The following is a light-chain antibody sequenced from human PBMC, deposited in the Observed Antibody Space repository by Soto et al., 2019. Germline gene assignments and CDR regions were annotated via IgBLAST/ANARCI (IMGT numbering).Light chain of an antibody. V-gene: IGKV1-13*02. CDR1: QGISSA. CDR3: QQFNSYLYT. Sequence: AIQLTQSPSSLSASVGDRVTITCRASQGISSALAWYQQKPGKAPKLLIYDASSMESGVPSRFSGSGSGTDFTLTISSLQPEDFATYYCQQFNSYLYTFGQGTKLEIK. J-gene: IGKJ2*01. CDR2: DAS.